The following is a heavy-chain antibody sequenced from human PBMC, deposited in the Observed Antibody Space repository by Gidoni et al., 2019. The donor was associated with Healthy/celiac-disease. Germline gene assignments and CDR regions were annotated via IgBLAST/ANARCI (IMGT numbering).Heavy chain of an antibody. CDR3: ARGPGCSSTSCHYYYYYYMDV. CDR2: ISAYNGNT. CDR1: GYTCTSSG. V-gene: IGHV1-18*04. J-gene: IGHJ6*03. D-gene: IGHD2-2*01. Sequence: VQLVQSGAEVKKPGASVKVSCKASGYTCTSSGLPGVRQAPGQGLEGMGWISAYNGNTNYAQKLQGRVTMTTDTSTSTAYMELRSLRSDDTAVYYCARGPGCSSTSCHYYYYYYMDVWGKGTTVTVSS.